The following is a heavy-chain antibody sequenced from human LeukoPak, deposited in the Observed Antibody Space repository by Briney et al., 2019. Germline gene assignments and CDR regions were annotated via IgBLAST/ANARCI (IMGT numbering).Heavy chain of an antibody. CDR2: ISAYNDNP. CDR1: GYTFTNFG. CDR3: AGDDSAD. J-gene: IGHJ4*02. Sequence: ASVKVSCKASGYTFTNFGISWVRQAPGQGHEWMGWISAYNDNPNYAQKLQGRVTLTTDTSTSTAYMELRSLRYDDTAVYYCAGDDSADWGQGTLVTVSS. V-gene: IGHV1-18*01. D-gene: IGHD2-21*01.